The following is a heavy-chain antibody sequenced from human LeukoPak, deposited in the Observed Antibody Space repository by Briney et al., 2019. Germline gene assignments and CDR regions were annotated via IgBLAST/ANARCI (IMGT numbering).Heavy chain of an antibody. Sequence: GGSLRLSCAASGFTFSSYSMNWVRQAPGKGLEWVSSISSSSSYIYYADSVKGRFTISRDNAKNSLYLQMNSLRAEDTAVYYCARDSIAAAGKTLDYWGQGTLVTVSS. D-gene: IGHD6-13*01. V-gene: IGHV3-21*01. CDR3: ARDSIAAAGKTLDY. CDR2: ISSSSSYI. CDR1: GFTFSSYS. J-gene: IGHJ4*02.